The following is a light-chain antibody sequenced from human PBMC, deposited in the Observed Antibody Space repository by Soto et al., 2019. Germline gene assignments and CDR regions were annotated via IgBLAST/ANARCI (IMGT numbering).Light chain of an antibody. CDR1: SSNIGSNT. Sequence: QSVLTQPPSASGTPGQRVTISCSGSSSNIGSNTVNWYQQLPGTAPKLLIYSNNHRPSGVPDRFSGSKSGTSASLVISGLQSEDEADYYCAAWDDSLNGRWVFGGGTKLTVL. CDR3: AAWDDSLNGRWV. CDR2: SNN. V-gene: IGLV1-44*01. J-gene: IGLJ3*02.